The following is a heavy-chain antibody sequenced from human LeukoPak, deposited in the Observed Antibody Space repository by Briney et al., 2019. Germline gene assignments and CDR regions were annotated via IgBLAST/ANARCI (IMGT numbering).Heavy chain of an antibody. CDR3: ARGGVLRGYYYMDV. V-gene: IGHV4-39*07. Sequence: PSETLSLTCTVSGGSISSSSYYWGWIRQPPGKGLEWIGSIYYSGSTNYNPSLKSRVTISVDTSKNQFSLKLSSVTAADTAVYYCARGGVLRGYYYMDVWGKGTTVTVSS. CDR1: GGSISSSSYY. D-gene: IGHD3-10*01. J-gene: IGHJ6*03. CDR2: IYYSGST.